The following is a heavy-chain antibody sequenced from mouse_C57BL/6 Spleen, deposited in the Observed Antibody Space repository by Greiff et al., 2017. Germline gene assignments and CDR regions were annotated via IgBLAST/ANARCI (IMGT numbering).Heavy chain of an antibody. CDR2: IDPSDSET. CDR3: ARGVGSDYFDY. Sequence: QVQLQQSGAELVRPGSSVKLSCKASGYTFTSYWMHWVKQRPIQGLEWIGNIDPSDSETHYNQKFKDKAALTVDKSSSTAYMQLSSLTSEDSAVYYCARGVGSDYFDYWGQGTTLTVSS. J-gene: IGHJ2*01. D-gene: IGHD1-1*02. CDR1: GYTFTSYW. V-gene: IGHV1-52*01.